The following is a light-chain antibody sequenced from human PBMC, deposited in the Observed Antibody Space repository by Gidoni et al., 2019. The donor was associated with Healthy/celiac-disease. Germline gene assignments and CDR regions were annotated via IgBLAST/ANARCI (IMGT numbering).Light chain of an antibody. J-gene: IGKJ5*01. CDR2: DAS. V-gene: IGKV3-11*01. CDR3: QQRSNWPPVLIT. CDR1: QSVSSY. Sequence: EIVLTQSPATLSLSPGERATLSCRASQSVSSYLAWYQQKPGPAPRLLIYDASNRATGIPARFSGSGSGTDFTLTISSLEPEDFAVYYCQQRSNWPPVLITFGQGTRLEIK.